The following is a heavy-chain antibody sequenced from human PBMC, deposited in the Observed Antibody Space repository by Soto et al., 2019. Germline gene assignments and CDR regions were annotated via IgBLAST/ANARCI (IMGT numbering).Heavy chain of an antibody. V-gene: IGHV3-30-3*02. J-gene: IGHJ4*02. Sequence: QVQLVESGGGVVQPGRSLRLSCAASGFTFSSYAMHWVRQAPGKGLEWVAIISYDESKRYYADSVKGRFTISRDNSKNXLYLQMNRLRAEDTAVYYCAKPPMVRGVLQYYFDYWGQGTLVTVSS. CDR3: AKPPMVRGVLQYYFDY. CDR2: ISYDESKR. CDR1: GFTFSSYA. D-gene: IGHD3-10*01.